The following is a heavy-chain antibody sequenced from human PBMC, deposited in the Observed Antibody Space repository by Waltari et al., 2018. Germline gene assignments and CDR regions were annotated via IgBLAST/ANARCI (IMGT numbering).Heavy chain of an antibody. Sequence: EVQLLESGGGLVQPGGSLRMSCVGSGFIVNIYAMTWVRQAPGKGVEWLSGTSAFGTSSYYADAVKGRFTISRENSKNTLYLQMNGLTVADTAVYYCATSRRGPDNWGQGTLVTVSS. J-gene: IGHJ4*02. CDR1: GFIVNIYA. V-gene: IGHV3-23*01. CDR2: TSAFGTSS. D-gene: IGHD3-10*01. CDR3: ATSRRGPDN.